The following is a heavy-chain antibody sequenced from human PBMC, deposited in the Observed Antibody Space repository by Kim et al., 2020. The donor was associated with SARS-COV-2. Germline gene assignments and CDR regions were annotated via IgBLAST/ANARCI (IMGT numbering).Heavy chain of an antibody. V-gene: IGHV3-23*03. Sequence: TYSADPGKGRFTTSTDNSKNTLYLQMTSLRAADTAVYYCAKDQGQSYFDYWGQGTLVTVSS. CDR3: AKDQGQSYFDY. J-gene: IGHJ4*02. D-gene: IGHD4-4*01. CDR2: T.